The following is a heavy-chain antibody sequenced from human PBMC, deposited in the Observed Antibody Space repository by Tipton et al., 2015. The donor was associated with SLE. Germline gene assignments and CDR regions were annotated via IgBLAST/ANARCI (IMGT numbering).Heavy chain of an antibody. Sequence: TLSLTCTVSGGSISSGGYSWSWIRQPPGKGLEWIGYIYHSGSTYYNPSLKSRVTISVDRSKNQFSLKLSSVTAADTAVYYCARVYYPQGAFDIWGQGTMVTVSS. V-gene: IGHV4-30-2*01. CDR1: GGSISSGGYS. CDR2: IYHSGST. CDR3: ARVYYPQGAFDI. J-gene: IGHJ3*02. D-gene: IGHD3-10*01.